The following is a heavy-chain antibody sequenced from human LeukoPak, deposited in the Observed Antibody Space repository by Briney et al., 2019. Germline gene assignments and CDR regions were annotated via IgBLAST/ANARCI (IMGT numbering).Heavy chain of an antibody. CDR1: GGSFSGYY. CDR2: INHSGST. J-gene: IGHJ4*02. D-gene: IGHD2-2*02. Sequence: SETLSLTCAVYGGSFSGYYWSWIRQPPGKGLEWIGEINHSGSTNYNPSLKSRVTISVDTSKNQCSLKLSSVTAADTAVYYCASDVTRYCSSTSCYTRGNYWGQGTLVTVSS. CDR3: ASDVTRYCSSTSCYTRGNY. V-gene: IGHV4-34*01.